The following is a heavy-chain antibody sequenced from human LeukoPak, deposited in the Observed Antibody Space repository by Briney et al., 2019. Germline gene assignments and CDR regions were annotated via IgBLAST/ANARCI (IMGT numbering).Heavy chain of an antibody. V-gene: IGHV3-23*01. CDR1: GFTFSSYA. D-gene: IGHD6-19*01. J-gene: IGHJ4*02. Sequence: GGSLRLSCAASGFTFSSYAMSWVRPAPGKGLEWVSAISGSGGSTYYADSVKGRFTISRDNSKNTLYLQMNSLRAEDTAVYYCAKDPTLYSSGWPDYWGQGTLVTVSS. CDR2: ISGSGGST. CDR3: AKDPTLYSSGWPDY.